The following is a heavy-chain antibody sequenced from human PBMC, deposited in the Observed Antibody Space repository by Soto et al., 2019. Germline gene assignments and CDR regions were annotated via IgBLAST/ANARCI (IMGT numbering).Heavy chain of an antibody. CDR3: ARDHSNTGTTYYYYGMDV. D-gene: IGHD4-4*01. Sequence: ASVKVSCKASGYTFTSYGISWVRQAPGQGLEWMGWISAYNGNTNYAQKLQGRVTMTTDTSTSTAYMELRSLRSDDTAVYYCARDHSNTGTTYYYYGMDVWGQGTTVTVSS. V-gene: IGHV1-18*04. J-gene: IGHJ6*02. CDR1: GYTFTSYG. CDR2: ISAYNGNT.